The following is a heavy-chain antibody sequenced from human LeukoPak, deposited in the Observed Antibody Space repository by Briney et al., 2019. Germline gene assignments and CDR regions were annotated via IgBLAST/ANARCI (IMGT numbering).Heavy chain of an antibody. CDR2: ISNSGST. CDR1: GGSFSSYY. Sequence: PSGTLSLTCTVSGGSFSSYYWSWIRQPPGKGLEWIGYISNSGSTNYNPSLKSRVTISVDTSKNQVSLKLNSVTAADTAVYYCAGGGTYGGGADYWGQGTLVTVSS. J-gene: IGHJ4*02. V-gene: IGHV4-59*01. CDR3: AGGGTYGGGADY. D-gene: IGHD1-26*01.